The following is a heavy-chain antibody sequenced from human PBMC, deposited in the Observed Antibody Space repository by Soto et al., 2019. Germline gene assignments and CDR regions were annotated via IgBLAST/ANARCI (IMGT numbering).Heavy chain of an antibody. CDR3: ARLHSSGYLPYFDY. D-gene: IGHD3-22*01. V-gene: IGHV4-39*01. CDR1: GGSISSSSYY. CDR2: IYYSGST. Sequence: SETLSLTCTVSGGSISSSSYYWGWIRQPPGKGLEWIGSIYYSGSTYYNPSLKSRVTISVDTSKNQFSLKLSSVTAADTAVYYCARLHSSGYLPYFDYWGQGTLVTVSS. J-gene: IGHJ4*02.